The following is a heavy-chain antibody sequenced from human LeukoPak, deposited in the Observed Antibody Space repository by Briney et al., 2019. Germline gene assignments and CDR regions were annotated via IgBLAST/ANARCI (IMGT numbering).Heavy chain of an antibody. J-gene: IGHJ4*02. V-gene: IGHV3-21*01. CDR1: GFTFSSDS. CDR2: ISSSSSYI. CDR3: AKTLLGYCSGGSCSRPFDY. Sequence: NPGGSLRLSCAASGFTFSSDSMNWVRQAPGKGLEWVSSISSSSSYIYYADSVKGRFTISRDTAKNSLYLQMNSQRAEDTAVYYCAKTLLGYCSGGSCSRPFDYGGQGTLVTVSS. D-gene: IGHD2-15*01.